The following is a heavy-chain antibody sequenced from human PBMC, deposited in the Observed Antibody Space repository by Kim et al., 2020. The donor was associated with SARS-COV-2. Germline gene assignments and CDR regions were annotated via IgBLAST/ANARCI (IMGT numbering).Heavy chain of an antibody. D-gene: IGHD3-3*01. J-gene: IGHJ5*02. CDR1: GFTFSSYW. Sequence: GGSLRLSCAASGFTFSSYWMSWVRQAPGKGLEWVANIKQDGSEKYYVDSVKGRFTISRDNAKNSLYLQMNSLRAEDTAVYYCARDMERIFGVVIRSHWFDPWGQGTLVTDSS. CDR3: ARDMERIFGVVIRSHWFDP. CDR2: IKQDGSEK. V-gene: IGHV3-7*03.